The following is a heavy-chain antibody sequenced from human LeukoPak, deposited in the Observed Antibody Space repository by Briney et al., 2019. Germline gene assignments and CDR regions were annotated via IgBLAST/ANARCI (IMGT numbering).Heavy chain of an antibody. CDR1: GFTFSSYS. V-gene: IGHV3-21*01. CDR3: AQSHDFWSGYRYWYFDY. J-gene: IGHJ4*02. Sequence: GGSLRLSCAASGFTFSSYSMNWVRQAPGKGLEWVSSISSSSSYIYYADSVKGRFTISRDNAKNSLYLQMNSLRAEDTPVYYCAQSHDFWSGYRYWYFDYWGQGTLVTVSS. D-gene: IGHD3-3*01. CDR2: ISSSSSYI.